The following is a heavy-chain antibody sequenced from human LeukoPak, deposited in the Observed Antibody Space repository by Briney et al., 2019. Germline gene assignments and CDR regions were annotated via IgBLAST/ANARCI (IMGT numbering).Heavy chain of an antibody. CDR3: ARDPGIPAAGTVGYFDY. CDR2: ISNSSPNI. V-gene: IGHV3-21*01. J-gene: IGHJ4*02. Sequence: GGSLRLPCAASGFTFISYSMNWVRQAPGKGLEWVSSISNSSPNIYYADSVKGRFTISRDSAKDSLFLQMNSLRAEDTAVYYCARDPGIPAAGTVGYFDYWGQGTLVTVSS. CDR1: GFTFISYS. D-gene: IGHD6-13*01.